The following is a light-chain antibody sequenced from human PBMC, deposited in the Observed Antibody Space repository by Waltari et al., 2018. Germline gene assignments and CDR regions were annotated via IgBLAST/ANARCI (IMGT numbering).Light chain of an antibody. CDR2: DDI. CDR3: SSFVGGTTDLL. V-gene: IGLV2-23*01. CDR1: GSF. Sequence: QSALTQPASVSGSPGRSITISCIGGGSFVSWYQQHPGKAPKLMIYDDIRRPSGVSNRFSAAKTDNTASLTISGLQADDEAVYYCSSFVGGTTDLLIGGGTRLTVL. J-gene: IGLJ2*01.